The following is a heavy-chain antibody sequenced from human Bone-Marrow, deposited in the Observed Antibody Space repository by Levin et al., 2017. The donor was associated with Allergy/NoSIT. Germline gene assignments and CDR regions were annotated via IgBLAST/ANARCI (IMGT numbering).Heavy chain of an antibody. J-gene: IGHJ4*02. CDR3: TRVRKTTGGTSYSDN. Sequence: QPGGSLRLSCAVSGFTFSDYYMDWVRQAPGKGLEWVGRTRNKAKSFTTEYGASMKGRFTILRDDSKNSLFLQMSSLKTEDTAVYYCTRVRKTTGGTSYSDNWGQGTLVTVSS. D-gene: IGHD3-9*01. CDR2: TRNKAKSFTT. V-gene: IGHV3-72*01. CDR1: GFTFSDYY.